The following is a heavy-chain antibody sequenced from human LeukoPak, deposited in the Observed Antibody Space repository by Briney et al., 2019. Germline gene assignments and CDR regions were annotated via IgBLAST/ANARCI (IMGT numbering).Heavy chain of an antibody. CDR2: ISYSGST. Sequence: SETLSLTCAVSGGSISSGGYSWSWIRQPPGKGLEWIGYISYSGSTYYNPPLKSRITMSVDTSKNQFSLKLSSVTAADTAVYYCARLFNGFGATIFFDYWGQGTLVTVSS. V-gene: IGHV4-30-4*07. D-gene: IGHD5-12*01. J-gene: IGHJ4*02. CDR1: GGSISSGGYS. CDR3: ARLFNGFGATIFFDY.